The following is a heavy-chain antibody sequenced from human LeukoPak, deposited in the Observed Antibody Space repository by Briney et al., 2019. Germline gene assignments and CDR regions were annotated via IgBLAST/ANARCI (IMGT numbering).Heavy chain of an antibody. CDR3: ARPAAGLGGFDY. Sequence: GESLKISCRGAGYSFTAYWIGCARQMPGEGLEWMATIYPGDSATTYSPSLQGQVTISADKSITTAYLQRSSLKASDTAMYYCARPAAGLGGFDYWGQGTLVTVSS. J-gene: IGHJ4*02. D-gene: IGHD3-16*01. CDR2: IYPGDSAT. CDR1: GYSFTAYW. V-gene: IGHV5-51*01.